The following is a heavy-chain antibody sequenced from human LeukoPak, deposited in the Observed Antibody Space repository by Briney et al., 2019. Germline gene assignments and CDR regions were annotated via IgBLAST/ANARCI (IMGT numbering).Heavy chain of an antibody. Sequence: SETLSLTCTVSGGSISSGGYYWSWIRQHPGKGLEWIGYIYYSGSTYYNPSLKSRVTISVDMSKNQLSLKLSSVTAADTAVYYCARGRLGDNFDYWGQGTLVTVSS. J-gene: IGHJ4*02. V-gene: IGHV4-31*03. CDR2: IYYSGST. CDR1: GGSISSGGYY. D-gene: IGHD1-26*01. CDR3: ARGRLGDNFDY.